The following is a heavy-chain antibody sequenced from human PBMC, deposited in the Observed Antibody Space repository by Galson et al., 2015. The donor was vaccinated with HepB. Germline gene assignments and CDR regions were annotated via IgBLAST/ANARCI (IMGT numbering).Heavy chain of an antibody. CDR3: AKDRGSGYSGLAFDY. J-gene: IGHJ4*02. CDR2: ISANGGSI. D-gene: IGHD3-22*01. CDR1: GFIFSTYV. V-gene: IGHV3-23*01. Sequence: SLRLSCAASGFIFSTYVMSWVRQTPGKGLEWVSGISANGGSIYYKGSVKGRFTISRDNSKNILYLQMNSLRGDDTAIYYCAKDRGSGYSGLAFDYWGQGTLVNVAS.